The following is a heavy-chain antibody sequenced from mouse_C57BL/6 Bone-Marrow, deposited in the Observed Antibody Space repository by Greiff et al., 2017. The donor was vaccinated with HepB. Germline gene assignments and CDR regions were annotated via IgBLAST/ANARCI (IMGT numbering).Heavy chain of an antibody. CDR1: GFTFSSYV. CDR3: AIHVITTVVDPYWYFDV. V-gene: IGHV5-6*01. D-gene: IGHD1-1*01. CDR2: ISSGGSYT. J-gene: IGHJ1*03. Sequence: EVMLVESGGDLVKPGGSLKLSCAASGFTFSSYVMSWVRQTPDKRLEWVATISSGGSYTYYPDSVKGRFTISRDNAKNTLYLQMSSLKSEDTAMYYCAIHVITTVVDPYWYFDVWGTGTTVTASS.